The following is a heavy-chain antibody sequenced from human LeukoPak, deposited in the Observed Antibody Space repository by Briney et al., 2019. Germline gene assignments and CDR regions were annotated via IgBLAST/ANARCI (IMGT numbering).Heavy chain of an antibody. D-gene: IGHD3-22*01. CDR2: ISGSGGST. Sequence: GGSLRLSCAASGFTFSSYAMSWVRQAPGKGLEWVSAISGSGGSTYYVDSVKGRFTISRDNSKNTLYLKMNSLRAEDTAVYYCAKDNSDYYDSSGYYPGDYWGQGTLVTVSS. J-gene: IGHJ4*02. CDR3: AKDNSDYYDSSGYYPGDY. CDR1: GFTFSSYA. V-gene: IGHV3-23*01.